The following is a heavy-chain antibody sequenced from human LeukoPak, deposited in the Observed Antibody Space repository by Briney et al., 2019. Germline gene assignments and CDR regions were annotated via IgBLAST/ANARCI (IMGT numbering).Heavy chain of an antibody. V-gene: IGHV2-5*02. CDR3: ARRTITISDARGFDY. D-gene: IGHD3-9*01. Sequence: SGPTLVKPTQTLTLTCTFSGFSLSTSGVGVGWIRQPPGKALEWLALIYWDDDKRYSPSLTSRLTITKDTSKNQVFLTMTNMDPVDTATYYCARRTITISDARGFDYWGQGTLVTVSS. J-gene: IGHJ4*02. CDR1: GFSLSTSGVG. CDR2: IYWDDDK.